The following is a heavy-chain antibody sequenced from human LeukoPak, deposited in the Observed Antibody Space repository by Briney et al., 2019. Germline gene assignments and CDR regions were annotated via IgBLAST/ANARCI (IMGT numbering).Heavy chain of an antibody. CDR3: ARAMRSGYDY. D-gene: IGHD5-12*01. Sequence: GGSLRLSCTASGFTLSTYWMSWVRQAPGKGLEWVASIKQDGSEKYYADSVKGRFTISRDSAQNSLYLQMNSLRDEDTAVYYCARAMRSGYDYWGQGTLVTVSS. CDR2: IKQDGSEK. V-gene: IGHV3-7*01. J-gene: IGHJ4*02. CDR1: GFTLSTYW.